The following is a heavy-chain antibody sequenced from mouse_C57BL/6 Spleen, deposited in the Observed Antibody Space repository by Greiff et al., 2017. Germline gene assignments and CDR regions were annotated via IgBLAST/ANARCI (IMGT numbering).Heavy chain of an antibody. Sequence: QVQLQQPGAELVRPGTSVKLSCKASGYTFTSYWMHWVKQRPGQGLEWIGVIDPSDSYTNYNQKFKGKATLTVDTSSSTAYMQLSSLTSEDSAVYYCASAYGSSYAYWGQGTLVTVSA. V-gene: IGHV1-59*01. CDR1: GYTFTSYW. J-gene: IGHJ3*01. CDR2: IDPSDSYT. CDR3: ASAYGSSYAY. D-gene: IGHD1-1*01.